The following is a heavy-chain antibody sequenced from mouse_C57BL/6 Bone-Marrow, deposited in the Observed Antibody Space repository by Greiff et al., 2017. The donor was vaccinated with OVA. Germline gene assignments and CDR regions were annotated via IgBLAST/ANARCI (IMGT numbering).Heavy chain of an antibody. Sequence: EVHLVESGGGLVQPKGSLKLSCAASGFSFNTYAMNWVRQAPGKGLEWVARIRSKSNNYATYYADSVKDRFTISRDDSESMLYLQMNNLKTEDTAMYYCVSFYYSNSAWFAYWGQGTLVTVSA. CDR2: IRSKSNNYAT. J-gene: IGHJ3*01. CDR3: VSFYYSNSAWFAY. D-gene: IGHD2-5*01. V-gene: IGHV10-1*01. CDR1: GFSFNTYA.